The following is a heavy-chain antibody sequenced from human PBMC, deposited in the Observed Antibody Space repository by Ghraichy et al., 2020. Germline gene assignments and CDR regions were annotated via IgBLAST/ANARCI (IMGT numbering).Heavy chain of an antibody. CDR2: IYGDVTT. CDR3: ARGGGSFRAGAFDI. V-gene: IGHV3-53*01. Sequence: LSLTCAASGSTDSINFMSWVRQAPGKGLEWVSLIYGDVTTYYADPVKGRFSISRDSSKNTVYLQMNSLRSEDTAVYYCARGGGSFRAGAFDIWGQGTMVTVSS. D-gene: IGHD1-26*01. CDR1: GSTDSINF. J-gene: IGHJ3*02.